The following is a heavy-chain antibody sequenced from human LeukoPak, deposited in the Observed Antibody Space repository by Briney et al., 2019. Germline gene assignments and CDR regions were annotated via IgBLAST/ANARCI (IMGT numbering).Heavy chain of an antibody. CDR1: GDSVSSNSAA. J-gene: IGHJ5*02. D-gene: IGHD4-23*01. V-gene: IGHV6-1*01. CDR2: TYYRSKWYI. CDR3: ARGVGNFDP. Sequence: SQTLSLTCVISGDSVSSNSAAWSWLRQSPSRGLEWLGRTYYRSKWYIDYAVPVKSRITINPDTSKNQFSLHLNSVTPEDTAVYYCARGVGNFDPWGQGTLVTVSS.